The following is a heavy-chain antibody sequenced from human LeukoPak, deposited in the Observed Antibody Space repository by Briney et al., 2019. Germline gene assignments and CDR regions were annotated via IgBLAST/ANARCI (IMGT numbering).Heavy chain of an antibody. CDR3: AGVYSGYDSVSY. V-gene: IGHV4-34*01. J-gene: IGHJ4*02. CDR1: GGSFSGYY. D-gene: IGHD5-12*01. Sequence: NPSETLSLTCAVYGGSFSGYYWSWIRQPPGKGLEWIGEINHSGGTNYNPSLKSRVTISVDTSKNQFSLKLSSVTAADTAVYYCAGVYSGYDSVSYWGQGTLVTVSS. CDR2: INHSGGT.